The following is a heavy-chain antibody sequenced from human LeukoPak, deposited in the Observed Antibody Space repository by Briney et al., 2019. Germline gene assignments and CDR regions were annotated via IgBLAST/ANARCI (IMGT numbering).Heavy chain of an antibody. J-gene: IGHJ2*01. D-gene: IGHD2-2*02. CDR3: ASLYCSSTSCYKVGNWYFDL. Sequence: GESLKISCKGSGYSFTSYWIGWVRQMPGKGLEWMGIIYPGDSDTRYSPSFQGQVTISADKSISTAYLQWSSLKASDTAMYYCASLYCSSTSCYKVGNWYFDLWGRGTLVTVSS. CDR1: GYSFTSYW. V-gene: IGHV5-51*01. CDR2: IYPGDSDT.